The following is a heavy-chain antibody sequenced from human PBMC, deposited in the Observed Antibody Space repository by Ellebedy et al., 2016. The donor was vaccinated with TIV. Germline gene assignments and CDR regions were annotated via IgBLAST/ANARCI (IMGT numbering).Heavy chain of an antibody. V-gene: IGHV3-48*04. D-gene: IGHD7-27*01. CDR1: GFTFTPYS. J-gene: IGHJ3*02. CDR2: ISHSSLTI. Sequence: GESLKISCAASGFTFTPYSMNWVRQAPGKGLEWVSYISHSSLTIYYADSVKGRFTISRDNADNSLYLQMSSLRAEDTAMYYCARDMAWGNERVNDALDIWGQGTMVTVSP. CDR3: ARDMAWGNERVNDALDI.